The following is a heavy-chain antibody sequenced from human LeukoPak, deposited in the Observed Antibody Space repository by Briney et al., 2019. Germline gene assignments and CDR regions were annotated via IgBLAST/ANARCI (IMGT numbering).Heavy chain of an antibody. J-gene: IGHJ4*02. D-gene: IGHD3-22*01. CDR2: ISGSGVNT. V-gene: IGHV3-23*01. CDR3: ADYSSGAYYHGLAY. CDR1: GFTFSSSA. Sequence: PGGSLRLSCAASGFTFSSSAMTWVRQAPGKGLEWVSTISGSGVNTYYADSVKGRFTISRDNSKNTLYLQMNSLRAEDTAVYYCADYSSGAYYHGLAYWGQGTLVTVSS.